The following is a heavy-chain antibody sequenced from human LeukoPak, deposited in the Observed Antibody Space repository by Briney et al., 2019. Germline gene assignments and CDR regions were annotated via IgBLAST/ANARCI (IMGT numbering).Heavy chain of an antibody. CDR2: IYPGDSDT. CDR1: GYSFTSYW. V-gene: IGHV5-51*01. Sequence: GESLKISCKGSGYSFTSYWIGWVRQMPGKGLEWMGIIYPGDSDTRYSPSFQGQVTISADKSISTAYLQWSSLKASDTAMYYCARMVRGVNDYYYGMDVWGQGTTVTVSS. J-gene: IGHJ6*02. D-gene: IGHD3-10*01. CDR3: ARMVRGVNDYYYGMDV.